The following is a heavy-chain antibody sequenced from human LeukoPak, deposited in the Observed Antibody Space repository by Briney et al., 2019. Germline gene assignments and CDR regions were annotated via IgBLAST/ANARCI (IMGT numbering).Heavy chain of an antibody. J-gene: IGHJ4*02. CDR3: AKDPSLLLWFWEYEN. V-gene: IGHV3-23*01. Sequence: GGSLRLSCAASGFTFSSYGMSWVRQAPGKGLEWVSAISGSGGSTYYADSVKGRFTISRDNSKNTLYLQMNSLRAEDTAVYYCAKDPSLLLWFWEYENWGQGTLVTVSS. CDR2: ISGSGGST. CDR1: GFTFSSYG. D-gene: IGHD3-10*01.